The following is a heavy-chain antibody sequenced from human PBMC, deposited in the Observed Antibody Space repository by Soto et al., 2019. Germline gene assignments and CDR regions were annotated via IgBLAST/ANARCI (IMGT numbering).Heavy chain of an antibody. V-gene: IGHV4-59*08. Sequence: SETLSLTCTVAGGSISSYYCSWIRQPPGKGLEWIGYIYYSGSTNYNPSLKSRVTISVDTSKNQFSLKLSSVTAADTAVYYCARHDNDFWSGKKIEYWGQGTLVTVSS. D-gene: IGHD3-3*01. CDR1: GGSISSYY. CDR2: IYYSGST. CDR3: ARHDNDFWSGKKIEY. J-gene: IGHJ4*02.